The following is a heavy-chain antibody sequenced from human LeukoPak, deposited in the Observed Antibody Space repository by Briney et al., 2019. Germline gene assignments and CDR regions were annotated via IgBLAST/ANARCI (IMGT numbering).Heavy chain of an antibody. D-gene: IGHD4-17*01. CDR1: GYSISSGYY. Sequence: SETLSLTCAVSGYSISSGYYWGWIRQPPGKGLEWIGSIYHSGSTYYNPSLKSRVTISVDTSKNQFSLKLSSVTAADTAVYYCARNTFTGDYSDAFDIWGQGTMVTVPS. V-gene: IGHV4-38-2*01. CDR3: ARNTFTGDYSDAFDI. CDR2: IYHSGST. J-gene: IGHJ3*02.